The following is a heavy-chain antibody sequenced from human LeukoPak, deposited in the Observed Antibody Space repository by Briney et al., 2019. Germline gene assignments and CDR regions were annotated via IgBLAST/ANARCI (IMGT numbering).Heavy chain of an antibody. J-gene: IGHJ4*02. CDR2: ISGSGGST. D-gene: IGHD3-22*01. V-gene: IGHV3-23*01. CDR1: GFTFSSYA. Sequence: PGGSLGLFCAASGFTFSSYAMSWVRQAPGKGLEWVSAISGSGGSTYYADSVKGRFTISRDNSKNTLYLQMNSLRAEDTAVYYCAKDQEGVTMIVVVHFDYWGQGTLVTVSS. CDR3: AKDQEGVTMIVVVHFDY.